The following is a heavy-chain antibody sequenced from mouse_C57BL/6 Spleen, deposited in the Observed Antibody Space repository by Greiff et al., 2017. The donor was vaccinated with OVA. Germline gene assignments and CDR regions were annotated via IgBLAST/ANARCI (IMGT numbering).Heavy chain of an antibody. CDR1: GYTFTSYW. D-gene: IGHD2-5*01. CDR3: ARSHYSNYAMDY. Sequence: QVQLKQPGAELVKPGASVKLSCKASGYTFTSYWMHWVKQRPGQGLEWIGMIHPNSGSTNYNEKFKSKATLTVDKSSSTAYMQLSSLTSEDSAVYYCARSHYSNYAMDYWGQGTSVTVSS. CDR2: IHPNSGST. J-gene: IGHJ4*01. V-gene: IGHV1-64*01.